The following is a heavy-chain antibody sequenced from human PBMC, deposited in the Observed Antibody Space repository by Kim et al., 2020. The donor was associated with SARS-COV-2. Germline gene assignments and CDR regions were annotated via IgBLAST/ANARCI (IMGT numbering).Heavy chain of an antibody. V-gene: IGHV4-59*01. CDR1: GGSISSYY. Sequence: SETLSLTCTVSGGSISSYYWSWVRQPPGKGLEWIGYIYYSGSTNYNPSLKSRVTISVDTSKNQFSLKLSSVTAADTAVYYCARGRWFQPGIFDYWGQGTLVTVSS. CDR2: IYYSGST. D-gene: IGHD2-15*01. J-gene: IGHJ4*02. CDR3: ARGRWFQPGIFDY.